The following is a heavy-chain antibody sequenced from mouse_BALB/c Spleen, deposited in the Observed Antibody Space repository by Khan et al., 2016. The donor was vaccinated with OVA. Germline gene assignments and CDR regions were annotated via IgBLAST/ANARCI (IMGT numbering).Heavy chain of an antibody. D-gene: IGHD1-1*02. CDR3: VRSLLSYGGAYDGFAY. J-gene: IGHJ3*01. Sequence: EVQLQQSGPELVKPGASVKMSCKASGYTFTSYVMHWVKQKPRQGLEWIGYISPNSDGSKYNEKFRGKATLTSDKSSSTAYMELSSLTSEDSAVYYGVRSLLSYGGAYDGFAYWGQGTLVTVSA. CDR1: GYTFTSYV. V-gene: IGHV1S136*01. CDR2: ISPNSDGS.